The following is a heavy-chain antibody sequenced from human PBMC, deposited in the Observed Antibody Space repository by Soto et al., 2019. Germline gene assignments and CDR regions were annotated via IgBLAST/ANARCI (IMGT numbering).Heavy chain of an antibody. J-gene: IGHJ3*02. V-gene: IGHV1-69*13. Sequence: GASVKVSCKASGYTFASYAISWMRQAPGQGLEWMGGIIPIFGTANYAQKFQGRVTITADESTSTAYMELSSLRSEDTAVYYCARSVEMATITDAFDIWGQGTMVTVSS. D-gene: IGHD5-12*01. CDR2: IIPIFGTA. CDR3: ARSVEMATITDAFDI. CDR1: GYTFASYA.